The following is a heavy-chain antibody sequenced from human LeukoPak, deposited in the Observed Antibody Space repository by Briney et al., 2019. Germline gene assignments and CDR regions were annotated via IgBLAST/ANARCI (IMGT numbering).Heavy chain of an antibody. CDR3: AREHVVGATKVLRRYFDY. V-gene: IGHV3-48*04. D-gene: IGHD1-26*01. J-gene: IGHJ4*02. CDR2: IGISSTTM. Sequence: GGSLRLSCAASGFAFSSYSMNWVRQAPGKGLEWVSYIGISSTTMYYADSVKGRFTISRDNAKNSLYLQMNSLRAEDTAVYYCAREHVVGATKVLRRYFDYWGQGTLVTVSS. CDR1: GFAFSSYS.